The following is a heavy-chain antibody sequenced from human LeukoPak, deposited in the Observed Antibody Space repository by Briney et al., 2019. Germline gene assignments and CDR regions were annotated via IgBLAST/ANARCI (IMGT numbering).Heavy chain of an antibody. CDR2: ISGSGGST. D-gene: IGHD1-26*01. J-gene: IGHJ4*02. V-gene: IGHV3-23*01. Sequence: GGSLRLSCAASGFTFSSYWMNWARQAPGKGLEWVSAISGSGGSTYYADSVKGRFTISRDNSKNTLYLQMNSLRAEDTAVYYCAKELVGATRVRYFDYWGQGTLVTVSS. CDR3: AKELVGATRVRYFDY. CDR1: GFTFSSYW.